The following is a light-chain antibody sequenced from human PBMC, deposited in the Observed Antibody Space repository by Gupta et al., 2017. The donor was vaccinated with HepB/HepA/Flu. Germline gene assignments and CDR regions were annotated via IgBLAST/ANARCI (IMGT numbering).Light chain of an antibody. J-gene: IGLJ3*02. CDR3: PLDDGDFWV. CDR2: SIT. V-gene: IGLV7-43*01. Sequence: QTVVTQEPSLTVSPGRTVTLTCTSSTGAVTSGYYPNWFQQKPAHPPRALNYSITNKHPWTAARFSGHLRWGKAAPTLSGVQPEDEAEYYGPLDDGDFWVFGGGTKVTVL. CDR1: TGAVTSGYY.